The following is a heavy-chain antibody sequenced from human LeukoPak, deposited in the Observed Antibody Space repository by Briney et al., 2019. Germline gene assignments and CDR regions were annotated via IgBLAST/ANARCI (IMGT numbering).Heavy chain of an antibody. CDR2: ISRSSSTI. Sequence: PGGSLRLSCVGSGFTFSSYNMNWVRQAPGKGLEWVSYISRSSSTIYYADSMKGRFTISRDNAKNSLYLQMNSLRAEDTAVYYCAREGSSSGYEVDYWGQGTLVTVSS. V-gene: IGHV3-48*04. D-gene: IGHD3-22*01. J-gene: IGHJ4*02. CDR1: GFTFSSYN. CDR3: AREGSSSGYEVDY.